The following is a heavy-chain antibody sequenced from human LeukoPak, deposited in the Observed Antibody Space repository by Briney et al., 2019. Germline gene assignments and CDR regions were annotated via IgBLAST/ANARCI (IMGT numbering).Heavy chain of an antibody. J-gene: IGHJ4*02. D-gene: IGHD3-22*01. Sequence: GGSLRLSCVASASTFGSYEMNWVRQAPGKGLEWVSYISAGGGSTTFYADSVKGRFTISRDNARNSVFLQVNSLRVEDTAVYYCARCRYDSSGYTLDYWGQGTLVTVSS. CDR2: ISAGGGSTT. CDR1: ASTFGSYE. V-gene: IGHV3-48*03. CDR3: ARCRYDSSGYTLDY.